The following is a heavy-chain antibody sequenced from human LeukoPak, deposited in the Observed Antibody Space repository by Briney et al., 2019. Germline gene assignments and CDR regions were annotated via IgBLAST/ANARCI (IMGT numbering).Heavy chain of an antibody. V-gene: IGHV4-59*01. CDR2: IYYSGST. CDR1: GGSISSYY. Sequence: PSETLSLTCTVSGGSISSYYWSWIRQPPGKGLEWIGYIYYSGSTNYNPSLKSRVTISVDTSKNQFSLKLSSVTAADTAVYYCARGYGSGTDDAFDIWGQGTMVTVSS. D-gene: IGHD3-10*01. J-gene: IGHJ3*02. CDR3: ARGYGSGTDDAFDI.